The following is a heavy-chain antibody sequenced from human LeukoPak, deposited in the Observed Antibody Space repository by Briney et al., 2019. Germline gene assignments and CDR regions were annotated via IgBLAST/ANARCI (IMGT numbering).Heavy chain of an antibody. D-gene: IGHD6-19*01. CDR1: GFTFSTYA. V-gene: IGHV3-48*03. Sequence: GGSLRLSCAASGFTFSTYAMNCVRQAPGKGLEGVSYITNNVSTIYYADSVKGRSTISRDKAENPLYLRMNSLRAEDTAIYYCARDQWLAYYYHGMDVWGQGATVTVSS. CDR2: ITNNVSTI. CDR3: ARDQWLAYYYHGMDV. J-gene: IGHJ6*02.